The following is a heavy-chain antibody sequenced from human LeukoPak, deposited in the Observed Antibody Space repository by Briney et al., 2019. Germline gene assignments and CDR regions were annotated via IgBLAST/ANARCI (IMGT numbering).Heavy chain of an antibody. Sequence: GGSLRLSCTASGFTFCDYAMSWVRQAPGKGLEWVGFIISEAYGGTTEYAASVKGRFTISRDDSKSIAYLQMNSLKTEDTAVYYCTRAQVQLARLGYYYYMDVWGKGTTVTVSS. J-gene: IGHJ6*03. CDR1: GFTFCDYA. CDR2: IISEAYGGTT. CDR3: TRAQVQLARLGYYYYMDV. D-gene: IGHD1-1*01. V-gene: IGHV3-49*04.